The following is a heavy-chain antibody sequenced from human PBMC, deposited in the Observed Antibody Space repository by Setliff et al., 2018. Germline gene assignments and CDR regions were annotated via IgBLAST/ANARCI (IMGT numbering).Heavy chain of an antibody. CDR1: GGSVSNSGFF. V-gene: IGHV4-39*01. CDR2: IYDSGSS. Sequence: LSLTCTVSGGSVSNSGFFWGWLRQAPGKGLEWIGNIYDSGSSNYNASLKSRLIITRDTSKNQFSLKLSSVTAADTAFYYCARHPDGRIVPFDYWGQGILVTVSS. D-gene: IGHD1-26*01. J-gene: IGHJ4*02. CDR3: ARHPDGRIVPFDY.